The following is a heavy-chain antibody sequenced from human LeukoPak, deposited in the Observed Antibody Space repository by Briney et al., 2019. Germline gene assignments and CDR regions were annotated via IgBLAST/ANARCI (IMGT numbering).Heavy chain of an antibody. Sequence: SEALSLTCAVYGGSFSGYYWSWIRQPPGKGLEWIGEINRSGRTNYNPSLKSRVTISVDTPKNQFSLKLSSVTAADTAVYYCARGSFSVRYFDLWGRGTLVTVSS. D-gene: IGHD2-8*01. CDR2: INRSGRT. V-gene: IGHV4-34*01. CDR3: ARGSFSVRYFDL. J-gene: IGHJ2*01. CDR1: GGSFSGYY.